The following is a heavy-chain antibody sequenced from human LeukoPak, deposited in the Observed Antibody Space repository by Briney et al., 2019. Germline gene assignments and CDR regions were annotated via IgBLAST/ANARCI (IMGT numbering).Heavy chain of an antibody. D-gene: IGHD3-10*01. Sequence: GGSLRLSCAASGFTFSSYAMSWVRQAPGKGLEWVSAISGSGGSTYYADSVKVRFTISRDNSKNTLYLQRNTLRAEDTAVYYSAKDSRGSGSYYHDYWGQGTLVTVSS. J-gene: IGHJ4*02. CDR3: AKDSRGSGSYYHDY. CDR1: GFTFSSYA. V-gene: IGHV3-23*01. CDR2: ISGSGGST.